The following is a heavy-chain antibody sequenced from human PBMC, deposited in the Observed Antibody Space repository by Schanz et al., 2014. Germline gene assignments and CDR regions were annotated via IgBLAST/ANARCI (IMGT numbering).Heavy chain of an antibody. D-gene: IGHD2-2*01. V-gene: IGHV1-18*04. J-gene: IGHJ5*02. Sequence: QGQLVQSGAEVKKPGASLKVSCKASGYSFSAHYLHWEREAPGQGLDWMGWISTSNGNTNYIQKLQGRVTMTTDTSTSTAYMELRSLRSDDTAVYYCARDRRRYCSTASCLHDNWFDPWGQGTLVIVSS. CDR3: ARDRRRYCSTASCLHDNWFDP. CDR2: ISTSNGNT. CDR1: GYSFSAHY.